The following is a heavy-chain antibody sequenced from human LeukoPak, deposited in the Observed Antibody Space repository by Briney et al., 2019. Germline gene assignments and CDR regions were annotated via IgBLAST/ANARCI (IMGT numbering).Heavy chain of an antibody. CDR1: GFTFSSYA. Sequence: GGSLRLSCAASGFTFSSYAMHWVRQAPGKGLEYVSAISSNGGSTYYANSVKGRFTISRDNSKNTLYLQMGSLRAEDMAVYYCARSYRRGAITMLRGVANRGAFDIWGQGTMVTVSS. V-gene: IGHV3-64*01. D-gene: IGHD3-10*01. CDR3: ARSYRRGAITMLRGVANRGAFDI. J-gene: IGHJ3*02. CDR2: ISSNGGST.